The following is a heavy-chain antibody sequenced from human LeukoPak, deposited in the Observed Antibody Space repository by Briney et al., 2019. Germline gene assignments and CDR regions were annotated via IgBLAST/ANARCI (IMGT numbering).Heavy chain of an antibody. V-gene: IGHV3-33*01. CDR2: IWYDGSNK. D-gene: IGHD6-6*01. CDR1: GFTFSSYG. CDR3: ARDLPPEYSSSLGYDY. Sequence: GGSLSLSCAASGFTFSSYGMHWVRQAPGKGLEWVAVIWYDGSNKYYADSVKGRFTISRDNSKNTLYLQMNSLRAEDTAVYYCARDLPPEYSSSLGYDYWGQGTLVTVSS. J-gene: IGHJ4*02.